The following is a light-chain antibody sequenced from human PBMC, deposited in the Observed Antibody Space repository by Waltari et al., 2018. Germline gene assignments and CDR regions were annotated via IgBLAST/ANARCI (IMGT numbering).Light chain of an antibody. Sequence: ELVLTQSPATLYLSPGERATLSCRASQSVGNFLAWYRQKPGQPPRLVIYDVSHRATGTPARFGGSGSGTDFTLTISTLQPEDFAFYFCQQRGNWAPLTFGGGTEVVIK. CDR1: QSVGNF. CDR3: QQRGNWAPLT. CDR2: DVS. V-gene: IGKV3-11*01. J-gene: IGKJ4*01.